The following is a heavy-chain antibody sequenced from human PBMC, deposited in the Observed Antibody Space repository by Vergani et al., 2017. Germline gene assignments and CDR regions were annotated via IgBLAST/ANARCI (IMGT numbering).Heavy chain of an antibody. Sequence: QVRLQESGPGLVKPSETLSLTCSVSGGSMSGYYWSWIRQPPGKELEWIGYMYHSESTKYNPPLETRVTISGDTSKNQFSLKLNSVTAADTAVYYFGRVSDFYGLGSRLLDLWGQGILVTVSS. CDR2: MYHSEST. J-gene: IGHJ5*02. V-gene: IGHV4-59*01. CDR3: GRVSDFYGLGSRLLDL. CDR1: GGSMSGYY. D-gene: IGHD3-10*01.